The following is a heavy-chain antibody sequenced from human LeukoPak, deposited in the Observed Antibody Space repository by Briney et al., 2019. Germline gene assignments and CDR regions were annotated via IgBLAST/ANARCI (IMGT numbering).Heavy chain of an antibody. CDR3: ARAYDFWSGYSDY. D-gene: IGHD3-3*01. CDR2: ISSNGSST. CDR1: GFTFSSYA. J-gene: IGHJ4*02. V-gene: IGHV3-64*01. Sequence: GGSLRLSCAASGFTFSSYAMHWVRQAPGKGLEYVSAISSNGSSTYYANSVKGRFTISRDNSKNTLYLQMGSLRAEDMAVYYCARAYDFWSGYSDYWGQGTLVTVSS.